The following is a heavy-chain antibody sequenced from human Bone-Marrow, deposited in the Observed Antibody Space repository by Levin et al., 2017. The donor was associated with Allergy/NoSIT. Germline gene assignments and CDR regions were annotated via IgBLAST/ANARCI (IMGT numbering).Heavy chain of an antibody. CDR1: GFTFSSYY. D-gene: IGHD3-3*01. V-gene: IGHV3-7*01. Sequence: PGGSLRLSCAASGFTFSSYYMSWVRQAPGKGLEWVANIKQDGSEMFYVDSVKGRFTISRDNAKNSLFLQMNTLRAEDTAFYYCARSYGFRSGSDLPYAFGYWGQGILVTVSP. CDR2: IKQDGSEM. CDR3: ARSYGFRSGSDLPYAFGY. J-gene: IGHJ4*02.